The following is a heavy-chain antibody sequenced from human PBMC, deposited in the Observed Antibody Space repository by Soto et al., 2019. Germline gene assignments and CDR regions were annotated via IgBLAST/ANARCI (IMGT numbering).Heavy chain of an antibody. J-gene: IGHJ4*02. CDR1: GYTYTSYA. D-gene: IGHD3-22*01. Sequence: ASAKASCKDSGYTYTSYAMNWLRQALGQRTEWMGWIHHGNGNTTYPQTLTGRVTITRDTSASTAQIELRSLRYDETALYYRARSSGYYYVDFWGQGTLVTVSS. CDR3: ARSSGYYYVDF. CDR2: IHHGNGNT. V-gene: IGHV1-3*01.